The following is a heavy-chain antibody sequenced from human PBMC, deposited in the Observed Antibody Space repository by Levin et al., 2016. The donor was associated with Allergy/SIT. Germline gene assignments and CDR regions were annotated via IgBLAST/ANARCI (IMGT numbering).Heavy chain of an antibody. D-gene: IGHD3-10*01. V-gene: IGHV3-30*04. J-gene: IGHJ4*02. CDR2: ISYDGSNK. Sequence: GESLKISCAASGFTFSSYAMHWVRQAPGKGLEWVAVISYDGSNKYYADSVKGRFTISRDNSKNTLYLQMNSLRAEDTAVYYCARDDGLGAMVRGVIDYWGQGTLVTVSS. CDR3: ARDDGLGAMVRGVIDY. CDR1: GFTFSSYA.